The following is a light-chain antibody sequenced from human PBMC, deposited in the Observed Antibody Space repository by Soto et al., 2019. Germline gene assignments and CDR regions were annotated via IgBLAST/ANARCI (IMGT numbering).Light chain of an antibody. CDR1: QSVSSSY. J-gene: IGKJ5*01. CDR3: QQRSNWPPEIT. V-gene: IGKV3D-20*02. Sequence: EIVLTQYPSTLALSPGQRATLSFSASQSVSSSYLAWYQQKPGQAPRLLIYGASSRATGIPDRFSGSGSGTDFTLTISRLEPEDFALYYCQQRSNWPPEITFGQGTRLEI. CDR2: GAS.